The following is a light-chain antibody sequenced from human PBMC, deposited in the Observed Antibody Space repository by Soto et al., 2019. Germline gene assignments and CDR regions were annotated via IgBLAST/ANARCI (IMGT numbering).Light chain of an antibody. CDR1: QTISTI. CDR3: QQTYRIPLT. CDR2: AAS. J-gene: IGKJ4*01. Sequence: DIQMTQSPSSLSASVGDTVTITCRATQTISTILNWYQHKPGKAPNLLIYAASSLQSGVPSGFSGSGSGTNFTLTISNLHPEDFATYSCQQTYRIPLTFGGGTKVDIK. V-gene: IGKV1-39*01.